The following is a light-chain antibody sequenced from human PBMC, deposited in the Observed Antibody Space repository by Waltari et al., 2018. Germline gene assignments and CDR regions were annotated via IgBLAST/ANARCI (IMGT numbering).Light chain of an antibody. J-gene: IGKJ1*01. V-gene: IGKV3-20*01. CDR2: HTS. CDR3: QKYNSLPAT. Sequence: EIVLTQSPGTLSLSPGERATLSCRASQSVDKYLAWYQQKPGQAPRFLIYHTSTRATGIPDRFSGSGFGTDFSLTISRLEPEDFAVYYCQKYNSLPATFGQGTKVEVK. CDR1: QSVDKY.